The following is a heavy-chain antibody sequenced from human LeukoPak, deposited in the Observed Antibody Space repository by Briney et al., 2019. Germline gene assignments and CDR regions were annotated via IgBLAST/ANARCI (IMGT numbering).Heavy chain of an antibody. Sequence: GGSLRRSCAASGFTFSSYGMHWVRQAPGKGLEWVAVISYDGSNKYYADSVKGRFTISRDNSKNTLYLQMNSLRAEDTAVYYCATPWYSYGYNYWGQGTLVTVSS. CDR1: GFTFSSYG. CDR3: ATPWYSYGYNY. D-gene: IGHD5-18*01. CDR2: ISYDGSNK. V-gene: IGHV3-30*03. J-gene: IGHJ4*02.